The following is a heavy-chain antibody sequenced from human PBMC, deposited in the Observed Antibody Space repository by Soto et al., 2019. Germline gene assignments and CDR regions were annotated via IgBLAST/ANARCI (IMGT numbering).Heavy chain of an antibody. Sequence: QITLNESGPTVVRPTEPLTLTCRFSGFSLTTRGVGVGWVRQSPGKAPEWLALIYWDDDKRYSESLKSRLTITKDTSKNQVVLTVANLDPTDTATYYCAHRVLRTVFGLVTTTAIYFDFWGQGTPVAVSS. CDR2: IYWDDDK. CDR3: AHRVLRTVFGLVTTTAIYFDF. CDR1: GFSLTTRGVG. J-gene: IGHJ4*02. V-gene: IGHV2-5*02. D-gene: IGHD3-3*01.